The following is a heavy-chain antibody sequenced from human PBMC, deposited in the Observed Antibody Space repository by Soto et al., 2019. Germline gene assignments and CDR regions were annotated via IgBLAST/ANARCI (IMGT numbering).Heavy chain of an antibody. CDR2: ILVDGRT. CDR1: GFICSSYD. CDR3: AKATATGGGAFDI. V-gene: IGHV3-23*01. Sequence: EVQMLESGGGLAQPGGSLRLSCAASGFICSSYDMSWVHQAPGKGLEWVSTILVDGRTFYVDSVKGRFTISRDSSKNTVYLQMNSLTAGDTALYYCAKATATGGGAFDICGQGTMVTVSS. J-gene: IGHJ3*02. D-gene: IGHD2-8*02.